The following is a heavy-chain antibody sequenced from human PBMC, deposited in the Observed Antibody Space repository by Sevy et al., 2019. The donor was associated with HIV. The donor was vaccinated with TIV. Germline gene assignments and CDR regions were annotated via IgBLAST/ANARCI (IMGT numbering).Heavy chain of an antibody. CDR2: ISWDGGSV. Sequence: GGSLRLSCAASGFTFVDYAMHWVRQAPGKGLEWVSGISWDGGSVDYADSVKGRFTISRDNAKNSLYLQVNSLRAEDTALYYCAKDIGGDLFSNYFDYWGQGALVTVSS. J-gene: IGHJ4*02. CDR1: GFTFVDYA. D-gene: IGHD3-16*01. V-gene: IGHV3-9*01. CDR3: AKDIGGDLFSNYFDY.